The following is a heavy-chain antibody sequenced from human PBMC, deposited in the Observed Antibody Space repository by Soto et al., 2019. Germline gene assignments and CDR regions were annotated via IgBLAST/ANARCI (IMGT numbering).Heavy chain of an antibody. Sequence: PSETLSLTCAVYGGSFSGYYWSWIRQPPGKWLEWIGEVNHSGSTNYNPSLKSRVTISVDTSKNQFSLKLSSVTAADTAVYYCASTARITIFGLVIRRYYYGMDVWGQGXMVTVYS. CDR1: GGSFSGYY. CDR2: VNHSGST. CDR3: ASTARITIFGLVIRRYYYGMDV. D-gene: IGHD3-3*01. J-gene: IGHJ6*02. V-gene: IGHV4-34*01.